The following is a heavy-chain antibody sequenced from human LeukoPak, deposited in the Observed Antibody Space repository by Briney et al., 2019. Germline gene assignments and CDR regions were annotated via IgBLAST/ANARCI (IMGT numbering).Heavy chain of an antibody. CDR1: NGSISSYY. J-gene: IGHJ4*02. D-gene: IGHD3-10*01. Sequence: PSETLSLTCTVSNGSISSYYWSWIRQPAGKGLEWIGRIHASGSTNYNPSLKSRVTMSVDTPKNQFYLKLRSVTAADKAVYYCATDRYYGSGSYYKFDFWGQGILVTVSS. V-gene: IGHV4-4*07. CDR2: IHASGST. CDR3: ATDRYYGSGSYYKFDF.